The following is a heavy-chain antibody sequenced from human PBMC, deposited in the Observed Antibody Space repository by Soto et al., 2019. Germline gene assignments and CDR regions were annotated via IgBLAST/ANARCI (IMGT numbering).Heavy chain of an antibody. V-gene: IGHV3-74*01. D-gene: IGHD5-18*01. J-gene: IGHJ4*02. Sequence: EVELVESGGGLVQPGGSLRLSCAASGFTFSSSWMHWVRQAPGKGLVWVSYINSDGSDTRYADYVKGRFTISRDNAKNTLYLQMNSLRAEDTALYYCARDWGYSPDYWGQGTLVTVSS. CDR1: GFTFSSSW. CDR2: INSDGSDT. CDR3: ARDWGYSPDY.